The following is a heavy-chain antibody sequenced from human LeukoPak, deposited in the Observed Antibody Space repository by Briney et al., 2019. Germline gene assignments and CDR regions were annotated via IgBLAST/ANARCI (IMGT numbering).Heavy chain of an antibody. D-gene: IGHD4-23*01. J-gene: IGHJ4*02. CDR3: ARDGGSYGGNPFDY. CDR1: GFIFSNYA. Sequence: GGSLRLSCAASGFIFSNYAIHWVRQAPGKGLEWVAVISYDGSNKYYADSVKGRFTISRDNSKNTLYLQMNSLRAEDTAVYYCARDGGSYGGNPFDYWGQGTLVTVSS. CDR2: ISYDGSNK. V-gene: IGHV3-30*04.